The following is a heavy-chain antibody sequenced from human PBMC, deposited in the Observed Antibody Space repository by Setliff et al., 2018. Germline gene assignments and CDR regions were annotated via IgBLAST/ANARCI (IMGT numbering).Heavy chain of an antibody. CDR1: GGSISSYD. CDR2: IHYSGST. V-gene: IGHV4-59*01. Sequence: PSETLSLTCTVSGGSISSYDWSWIRQPPGKGLEWIGYIHYSGSTSYSPSLKSRVTISVDTSKNQFSLKMSSVTAADTAVYYCARVPAYGGLYYYYLDVWGKGTTVTVSS. D-gene: IGHD2-2*02. J-gene: IGHJ6*03. CDR3: ARVPAYGGLYYYYLDV.